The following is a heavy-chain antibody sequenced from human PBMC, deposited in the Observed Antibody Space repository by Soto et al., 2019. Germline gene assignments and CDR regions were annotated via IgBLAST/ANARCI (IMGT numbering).Heavy chain of an antibody. CDR2: INHSGST. Sequence: PSETLSLTCAINCLYFAGYYWSWIGQPPGKGLEWSGEINHSGSTNYNPSLKSRVTISVDTSKNQFSLKLSSVTAADTAVYYCASFSHYDSSGYYYWGQGTLVTVS. CDR3: ASFSHYDSSGYYY. V-gene: IGHV4-34*01. D-gene: IGHD3-22*01. CDR1: CLYFAGYY. J-gene: IGHJ4*02.